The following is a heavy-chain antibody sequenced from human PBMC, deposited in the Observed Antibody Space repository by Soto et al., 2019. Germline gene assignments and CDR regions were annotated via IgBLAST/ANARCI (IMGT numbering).Heavy chain of an antibody. CDR2: INHGGTT. CDR3: ARGGAQAFRGSGTYHIGYGMDV. V-gene: IGHV4-34*01. J-gene: IGHJ6*02. Sequence: SETLSLTCALSRGSYKGYNWNWIRQSPGKGLQWFREINHGGTTNYNPPLKSRVIISVDTSKNQFSLKLNSLSAADTAVYFCARGGAQAFRGSGTYHIGYGMDVWGQGIAVTVSS. D-gene: IGHD3-10*01. CDR1: RGSYKGYN.